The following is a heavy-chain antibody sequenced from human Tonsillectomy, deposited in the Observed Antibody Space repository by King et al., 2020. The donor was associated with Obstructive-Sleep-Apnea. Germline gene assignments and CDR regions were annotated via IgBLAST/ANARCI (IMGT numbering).Heavy chain of an antibody. CDR2: SLYDGSNQ. D-gene: IGHD3-10*01. V-gene: IGHV3-33*01. CDR1: GFTFSDYG. J-gene: IGHJ4*02. CDR3: ARGTSDGSADRGNYFDY. Sequence: VQLVESGGGVVHPGESLRLSCAASGFTFSDYGMHWVRQAPGKGLEWVAISLYDGSNQYYAESVKGRFTISRDNSKTTLYLKMNTLRAEDTAIYYCARGTSDGSADRGNYFDYWGQGTLVTVST.